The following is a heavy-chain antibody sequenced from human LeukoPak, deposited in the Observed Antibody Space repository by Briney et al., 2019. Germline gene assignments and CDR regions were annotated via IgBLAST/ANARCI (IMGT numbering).Heavy chain of an antibody. CDR3: ARGHDSSGYYYFDY. CDR2: ISHSGST. D-gene: IGHD3-22*01. Sequence: SETLSPTCAVYGGSFSDYYWSWIRQPPGKGLEWIGEISHSGSTNYNPSLKSRVTISVDTSKNQFSLKLSSVTAADTAVFYCARGHDSSGYYYFDYWGQGTLVTVSS. V-gene: IGHV4-34*01. J-gene: IGHJ4*02. CDR1: GGSFSDYY.